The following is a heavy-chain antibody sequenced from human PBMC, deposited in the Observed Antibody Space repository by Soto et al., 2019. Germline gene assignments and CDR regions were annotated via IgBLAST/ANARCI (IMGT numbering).Heavy chain of an antibody. V-gene: IGHV3-7*01. D-gene: IGHD2-2*01. CDR1: RFTFSTYW. J-gene: IGHJ4*02. CDR3: AKDREARQYQLLPEFDY. Sequence: EVQLVESGGGLVQPGGSLRLSCAASRFTFSTYWMSWVRQAPGKGLEWVANIQQDGSEKYYADSVKGRFTISRDNSKNTLYLQMNSLRAEDTAVYYCAKDREARQYQLLPEFDYWGQGTLVTVSS. CDR2: IQQDGSEK.